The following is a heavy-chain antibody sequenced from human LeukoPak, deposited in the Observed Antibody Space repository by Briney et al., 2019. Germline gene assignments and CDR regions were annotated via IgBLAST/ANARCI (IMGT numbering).Heavy chain of an antibody. D-gene: IGHD2-15*01. CDR1: GFTFSSYS. J-gene: IGHJ6*03. CDR2: ISSSSSYI. CDR3: ASTWIGDRSGGSCYIYYYYMDV. V-gene: IGHV3-21*01. Sequence: PGRSLRLSCAASGFTFSSYSMNWVRQAPGKGLEWVSSISSSSSYIYYADSVKGRFTISRDNAKNSLYLQMNSLRAEDTAVYYCASTWIGDRSGGSCYIYYYYMDVWGKGTTVTVSS.